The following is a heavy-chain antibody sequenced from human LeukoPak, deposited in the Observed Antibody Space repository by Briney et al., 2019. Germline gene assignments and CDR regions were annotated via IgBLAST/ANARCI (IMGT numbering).Heavy chain of an antibody. Sequence: SETLSLTCTVSNDSISSGDYYWNWIRQPPGKGLEWIGYIFHRGGTSYNPSLKSRILFSVDTSQNQFSLKLNSVTAADTAVFYCVREILYCSGGSCYRGPFDNWGQGTLVTVSA. V-gene: IGHV4-30-4*01. CDR2: IFHRGGT. CDR1: NDSISSGDYY. D-gene: IGHD2-15*01. CDR3: VREILYCSGGSCYRGPFDN. J-gene: IGHJ4*02.